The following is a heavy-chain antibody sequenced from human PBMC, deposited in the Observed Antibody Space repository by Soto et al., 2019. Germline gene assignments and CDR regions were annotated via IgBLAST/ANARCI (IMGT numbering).Heavy chain of an antibody. CDR1: EFMFKSYA. Sequence: GGSLRLSCAASEFMFKSYAMSWVRQAPGKGLEWVSGISGSGGSTYYADSVKGRFTISRDNSENTLYLQMDSLRDEDTAIYYCAKGDMITFGGGMNDWGQGTLVTVSS. CDR3: AKGDMITFGGGMND. V-gene: IGHV3-23*01. CDR2: ISGSGGST. J-gene: IGHJ4*02. D-gene: IGHD3-16*01.